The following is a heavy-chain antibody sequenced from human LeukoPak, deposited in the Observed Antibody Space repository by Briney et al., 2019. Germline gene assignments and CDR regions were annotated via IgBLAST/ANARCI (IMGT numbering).Heavy chain of an antibody. CDR1: KFNFA. J-gene: IGHJ6*04. CDR2: ISGSGDAT. Sequence: GGSLRLSCAASKFNFAMSWVRQTADKRLEWVSAISGSGDATFYTDSVKGRFTISRDNSKNTLYLQMNSLRAEDTAVYYCAELGITMIGGVWGKGTTVTISS. D-gene: IGHD3-10*02. V-gene: IGHV3-23*01. CDR3: AELGITMIGGV.